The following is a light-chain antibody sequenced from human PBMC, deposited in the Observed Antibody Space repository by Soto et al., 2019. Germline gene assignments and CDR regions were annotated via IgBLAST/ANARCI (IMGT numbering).Light chain of an antibody. Sequence: QSALTQPPSASGSPGQSVTISCTGTSSDVGGYNYVSWYQQQSGKAPKLMIYEVSKRPSGVPDRFSGSKSGNTASLTVSGLQAKDEADYYCSSYAGSNTVVFGGGTKLTVL. CDR1: SSDVGGYNY. CDR3: SSYAGSNTVV. J-gene: IGLJ2*01. V-gene: IGLV2-8*01. CDR2: EVS.